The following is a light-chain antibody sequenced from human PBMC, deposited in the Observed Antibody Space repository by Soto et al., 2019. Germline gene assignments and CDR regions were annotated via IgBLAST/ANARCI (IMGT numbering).Light chain of an antibody. J-gene: IGKJ4*01. V-gene: IGKV3-20*01. Sequence: EIVLTQSPGTLSLSPGERATLSCRASQSVSSSYLAWYQQKPGQAPRLLIYDASTRATGIPDRFSGSGSGTDFTLTISRMEPEDYGVYFCQQHGSSPCLTFGGGTRVEI. CDR2: DAS. CDR3: QQHGSSPCLT. CDR1: QSVSSSY.